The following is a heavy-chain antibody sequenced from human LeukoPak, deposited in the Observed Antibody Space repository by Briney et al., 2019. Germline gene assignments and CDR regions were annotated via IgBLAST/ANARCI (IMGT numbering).Heavy chain of an antibody. CDR3: ARDGRRDSSSWYNWFDP. CDR2: MYTSGSP. CDR1: GDSISIYY. Sequence: SETLSLTCTVSGDSISIYYWRCIRQPAGKGLEWLGRMYTSGSPNYHPSRKSRVTMSVDTSKNQVSPKLSSVTGADTAVYYCARDGRRDSSSWYNWFDPWGQGTLVTVSS. V-gene: IGHV4-4*07. D-gene: IGHD6-13*01. J-gene: IGHJ5*02.